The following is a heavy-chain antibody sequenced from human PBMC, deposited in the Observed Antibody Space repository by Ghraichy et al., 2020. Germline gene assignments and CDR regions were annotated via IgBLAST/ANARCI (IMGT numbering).Heavy chain of an antibody. J-gene: IGHJ3*02. CDR1: GFTFSSYS. Sequence: GGSLRLSCAASGFTFSSYSMNWVRQAPGKGLEWVSYISSSSSTIYYADSVKGRFTISRDNAKNSLYLQMNSLRDEDTAVYYCARDILRYFDWSGDAFDIWGQGTMVTVSS. CDR3: ARDILRYFDWSGDAFDI. D-gene: IGHD3-9*01. CDR2: ISSSSSTI. V-gene: IGHV3-48*02.